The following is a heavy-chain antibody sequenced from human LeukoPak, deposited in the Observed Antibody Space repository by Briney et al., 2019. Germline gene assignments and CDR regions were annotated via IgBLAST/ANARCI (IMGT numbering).Heavy chain of an antibody. V-gene: IGHV3-66*01. J-gene: IGHJ4*02. CDR2: IYSGGST. CDR3: AREAPYDTTPVPDY. D-gene: IGHD3-22*01. Sequence: PGGSLRLSCAASGFTVSSNYMSWVRQAPGKGLEWVSVIYSGGSTYYADSVKGRFTISRDNAKNSLYLQLNSLRAEDTSVYYCAREAPYDTTPVPDYWGQGTLVTVSS. CDR1: GFTVSSNY.